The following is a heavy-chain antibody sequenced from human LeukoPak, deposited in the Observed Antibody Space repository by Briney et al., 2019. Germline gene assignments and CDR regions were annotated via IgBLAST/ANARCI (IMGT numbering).Heavy chain of an antibody. V-gene: IGHV1-18*01. CDR2: ISAYNGNT. CDR3: ARDHGYYDFWSGYLTSYYYYYGMDV. D-gene: IGHD3-3*01. CDR1: GYTFSSYG. J-gene: IGHJ6*02. Sequence: ASVKVSCKASGYTFSSYGISWVRQAPGQGPEWMGWISAYNGNTKYAQRLQGRVTMTTDTSMSTAYMELRSLRSDDTAVYYCARDHGYYDFWSGYLTSYYYYYGMDVWGQGTTVTVSS.